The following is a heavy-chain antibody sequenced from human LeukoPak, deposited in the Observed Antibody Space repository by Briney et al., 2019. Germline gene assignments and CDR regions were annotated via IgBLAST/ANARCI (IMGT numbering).Heavy chain of an antibody. D-gene: IGHD3-9*01. Sequence: SVKVSCKASGGTFSSYAISWVRQAPGQGLEWMGGIIPIFGTANYAQKFQGRVTITADEPTSTAYMELSSLRSEDTAVYYCAREPNYDILTGPTRYYYYMDVWGKGTTVTVSS. V-gene: IGHV1-69*13. J-gene: IGHJ6*03. CDR1: GGTFSSYA. CDR3: AREPNYDILTGPTRYYYYMDV. CDR2: IIPIFGTA.